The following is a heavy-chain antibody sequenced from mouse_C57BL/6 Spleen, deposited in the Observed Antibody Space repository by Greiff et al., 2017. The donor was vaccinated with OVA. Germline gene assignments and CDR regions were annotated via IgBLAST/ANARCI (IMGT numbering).Heavy chain of an antibody. CDR3: ALYGNYPYHAMDY. Sequence: QVQLKQSGPELVKPGASVKISCKASGYSFTSYYIHWVKQRPGQGLEWIGWIYPGSGNTKYNEKFKGKATLTADTSSSTAYMQLSSLTSEDSAVYYCALYGNYPYHAMDYWGQGTSVTVSS. CDR1: GYSFTSYY. J-gene: IGHJ4*01. D-gene: IGHD2-1*01. CDR2: IYPGSGNT. V-gene: IGHV1-66*01.